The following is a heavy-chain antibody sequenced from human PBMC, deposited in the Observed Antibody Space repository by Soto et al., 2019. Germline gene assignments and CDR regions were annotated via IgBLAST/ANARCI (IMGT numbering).Heavy chain of an antibody. CDR2: ISGSGGST. V-gene: IGHV3-23*01. D-gene: IGHD6-13*01. CDR3: AKAPPKQQRPLYYYDMDV. J-gene: IGHJ6*03. Sequence: GESLKISCAASGFTFSSYAMSWVRQAPGKGLEWVSAISGSGGSTYYADSVKGRFTISRDNSKNTLYLQMNSLRAEDTAVYYCAKAPPKQQRPLYYYDMDVWGKGTTVTVSS. CDR1: GFTFSSYA.